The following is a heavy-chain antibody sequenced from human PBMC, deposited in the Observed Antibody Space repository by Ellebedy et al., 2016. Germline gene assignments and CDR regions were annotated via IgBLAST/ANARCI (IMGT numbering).Heavy chain of an antibody. Sequence: GGSLRLSCVISGFSVSSNYLSWVRQAPGKGLEWVSAISGSGGGTYYADSVKGRFTISRDDSKNTLYLQMNSLRAEDTAVYYCAKRLELRRVPDYWGQGTLVTVSS. D-gene: IGHD1-7*01. V-gene: IGHV3-23*01. J-gene: IGHJ4*02. CDR1: GFSVSSNY. CDR2: ISGSGGGT. CDR3: AKRLELRRVPDY.